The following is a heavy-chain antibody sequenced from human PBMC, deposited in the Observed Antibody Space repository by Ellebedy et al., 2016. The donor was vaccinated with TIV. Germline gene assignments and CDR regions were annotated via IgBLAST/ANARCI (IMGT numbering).Heavy chain of an antibody. CDR1: GFTFSTFA. CDR2: TTQDGSET. Sequence: PGGSLRLSCAASGFTFSTFAMSWVRQAPGKGLEWVANTTQDGSETYYVDAVKGRFTISRDNAKNSLYVQMNGLRAEDTAVYYCARTYSGTFHWYFDLWGRGTLVTVSS. J-gene: IGHJ2*01. CDR3: ARTYSGTFHWYFDL. V-gene: IGHV3-7*01. D-gene: IGHD1-26*01.